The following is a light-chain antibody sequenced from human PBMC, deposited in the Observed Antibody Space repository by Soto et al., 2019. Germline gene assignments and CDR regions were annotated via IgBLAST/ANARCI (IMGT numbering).Light chain of an antibody. CDR3: QQYGSSPLT. V-gene: IGKV3-20*01. CDR2: GAS. J-gene: IGKJ4*01. CDR1: QIFPNNY. Sequence: EIVLTQSPGTLSLSPGERATLSCRVSQIFPNNYLAWYQQKPGQTPRLLIYGASSRATGIPDRFSGSGSGTDFTLTISRLEPEDFAVYYCQQYGSSPLTFGGGTKVEIK.